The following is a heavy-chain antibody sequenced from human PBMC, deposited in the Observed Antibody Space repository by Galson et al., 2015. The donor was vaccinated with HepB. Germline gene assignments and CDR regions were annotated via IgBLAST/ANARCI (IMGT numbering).Heavy chain of an antibody. V-gene: IGHV3-33*08. CDR3: ARGSRGWIWFGEFLFDY. CDR1: GFTFSSYG. CDR2: IWYDGSNK. Sequence: SLRLSCAASGFTFSSYGMHWVRQAPGKGLEWVAVIWYDGSNKYYADSVKGRFTISRDNSKNTLYRQMNSLRAEDTAVYYCARGSRGWIWFGEFLFDYWGQGTLVTVSS. D-gene: IGHD3-10*01. J-gene: IGHJ4*02.